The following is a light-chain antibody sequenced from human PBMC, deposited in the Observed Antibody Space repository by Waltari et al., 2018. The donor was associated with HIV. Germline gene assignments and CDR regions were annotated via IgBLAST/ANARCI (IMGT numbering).Light chain of an antibody. V-gene: IGLV2-14*03. Sequence: QSALTQPASVSGFPGQSTTISGTGTSSNVGVNNYVSWYQQNPGKAPNLMIYDVSNRPSGVSNRFSGSKSGNTASLTISGLQAEDEADYYCSSYTSSSTLDVVFGGGTKLTVL. CDR2: DVS. CDR1: SSNVGVNNY. J-gene: IGLJ2*01. CDR3: SSYTSSSTLDVV.